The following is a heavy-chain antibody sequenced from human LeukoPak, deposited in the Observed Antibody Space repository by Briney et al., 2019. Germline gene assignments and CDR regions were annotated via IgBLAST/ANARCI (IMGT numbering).Heavy chain of an antibody. Sequence: ASMKVSCKASGYTFTGYYMHWVRQAPGPGLEWMGWINPNSGGTNYAQKFQGRVTMTRDTSISTAYMELSRLRSDDTAVYYCARSGYSGYDYDYWGQGTLVTVSS. CDR3: ARSGYSGYDYDY. J-gene: IGHJ4*02. CDR2: INPNSGGT. CDR1: GYTFTGYY. D-gene: IGHD5-12*01. V-gene: IGHV1-2*02.